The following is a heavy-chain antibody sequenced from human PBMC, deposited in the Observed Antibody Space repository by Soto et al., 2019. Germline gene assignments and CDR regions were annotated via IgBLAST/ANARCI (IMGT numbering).Heavy chain of an antibody. CDR2: ISGSGGST. V-gene: IGHV3-23*01. CDR1: GFTCSSYA. J-gene: IGHJ4*02. Sequence: EVQLLESGGGLVQTGVSLRLSCAASGFTCSSYAISWVRQAPGKGVECVSAISGSGGSTYYADSVKGRFTISRDNYKNPLYQQMNSLRAEDTAVYYCETLMQTFGGVSGPFAYWGQGTLVTVSS. CDR3: ETLMQTFGGVSGPFAY. D-gene: IGHD3-16*01.